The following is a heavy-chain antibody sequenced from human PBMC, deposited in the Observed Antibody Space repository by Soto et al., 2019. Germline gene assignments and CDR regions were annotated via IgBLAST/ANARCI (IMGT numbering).Heavy chain of an antibody. V-gene: IGHV4-4*07. J-gene: IGHJ5*02. CDR3: VRVTSVLGSEGAYVGSWFDP. CDR1: GGSISGYY. CDR2: IYSDGTT. D-gene: IGHD5-12*01. Sequence: SETLSLTCTVSGGSISGYYWSWVRQPAGKGLEWVGRIYSDGTTNYSPSLKSRVTMSLDTSKDQFSLHLNSVTAADTAVYYCVRVTSVLGSEGAYVGSWFDPWGQGTLVTVSS.